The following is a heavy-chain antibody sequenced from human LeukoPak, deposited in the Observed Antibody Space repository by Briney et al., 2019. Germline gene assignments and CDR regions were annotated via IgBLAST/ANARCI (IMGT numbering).Heavy chain of an antibody. CDR1: GFTFSSYW. D-gene: IGHD3-3*02. V-gene: IGHV3-74*01. J-gene: IGHJ4*02. CDR2: INSDGSST. Sequence: GGSLRLSCAASGFTFSSYWMHWVRQAPGKGLVWVSRINSDGSSTFYADSVKGRFTTSRDNAENTVYLQMNSLRADDTAVYYCARDSQHLNFDHWGQGTLVTVSS. CDR3: ARDSQHLNFDH.